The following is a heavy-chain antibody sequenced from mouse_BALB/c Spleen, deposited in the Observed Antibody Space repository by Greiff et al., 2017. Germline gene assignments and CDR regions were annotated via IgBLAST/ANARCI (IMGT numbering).Heavy chain of an antibody. CDR2: ISSGSSTI. CDR1: GFTFSSFG. CDR3: ARAITSYYFDY. D-gene: IGHD2-4*01. Sequence: EVKLVESGGDLVKPGGSLKLSCAASGFTFSSFGMHWVRQAPEKGLEWVAYISSGSSTIYYADTVKGRFTISRDNPKNTLFLQMTSLRSEDTAMYYCARAITSYYFDYWGQGTTLTVSS. V-gene: IGHV5-17*02. J-gene: IGHJ2*01.